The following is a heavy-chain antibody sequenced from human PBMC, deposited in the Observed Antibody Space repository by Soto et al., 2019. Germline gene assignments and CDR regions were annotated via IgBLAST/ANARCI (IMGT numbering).Heavy chain of an antibody. CDR3: ARDSKRGYSGYDKLDY. CDR2: IYYSGST. CDR1: GGSISSYY. D-gene: IGHD5-12*01. Sequence: QVQLQESGPGLVKPSETLSLTCTVSGGSISSYYWTWIRQPPGKGLEWIGYIYYSGSTNYNPSLKSRVTISVDTSKNQFSLKLSSVTAADTAVYYCARDSKRGYSGYDKLDYWGQGTLVTVSS. V-gene: IGHV4-59*01. J-gene: IGHJ4*02.